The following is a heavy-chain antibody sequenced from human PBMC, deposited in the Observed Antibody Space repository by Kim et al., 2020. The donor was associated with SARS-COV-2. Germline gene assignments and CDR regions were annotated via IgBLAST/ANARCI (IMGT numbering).Heavy chain of an antibody. J-gene: IGHJ4*02. D-gene: IGHD2-2*03. CDR2: IIPILGIA. CDR1: GGTFSSYA. CDR3: ASLPTDGQMDY. Sequence: SVKVSCKASGGTFSSYAISWVRQAPGQGLEWMGRIIPILGIANYAQKFQGRVTITADKSTSTAYMELSSLRSEDTAVYYCASLPTDGQMDYWGQGTLVTVSS. V-gene: IGHV1-69*04.